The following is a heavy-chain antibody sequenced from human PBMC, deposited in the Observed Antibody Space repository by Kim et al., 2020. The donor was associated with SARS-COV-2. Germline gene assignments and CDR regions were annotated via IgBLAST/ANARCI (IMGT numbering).Heavy chain of an antibody. CDR1: GGTFSSYA. J-gene: IGHJ4*02. CDR3: ARDGAYYDSSGYQSLYYFDY. D-gene: IGHD3-22*01. CDR2: IIPIFGTA. V-gene: IGHV1-69*13. Sequence: SVKVSCKASGGTFSSYAISWVRQAPGQGLEWMGGIIPIFGTANYAQKFQGRVTITADESTSTAYMELSSLRSEDTAVYYCARDGAYYDSSGYQSLYYFDYWGQGTLVTVSS.